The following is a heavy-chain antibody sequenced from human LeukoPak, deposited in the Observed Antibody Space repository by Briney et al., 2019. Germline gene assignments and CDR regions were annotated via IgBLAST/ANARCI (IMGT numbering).Heavy chain of an antibody. J-gene: IGHJ3*02. CDR2: IYYSGST. V-gene: IGHV4-59*01. CDR1: GGSISSYY. D-gene: IGHD1-26*01. CDR3: ARYIVSYPHDAFDI. Sequence: SETLSLTCTVSGGSISSYYWSWIRQPPGKGLEWIGYIYYSGSTNYNPSLKSRVTISVDTSKNQFSMKLSSVTAADTAFYYCARYIVSYPHDAFDIWGQGTMVTVSS.